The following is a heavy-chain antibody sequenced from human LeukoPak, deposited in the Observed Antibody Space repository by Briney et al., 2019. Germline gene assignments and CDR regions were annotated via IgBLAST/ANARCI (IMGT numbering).Heavy chain of an antibody. D-gene: IGHD5-24*01. CDR1: GFTFSTYV. J-gene: IGHJ4*02. CDR3: AKGGARDGYRV. CDR2: ISGSGGNT. V-gene: IGHV3-23*01. Sequence: GGSLRLSCAASGFTFSTYVMSWVRQAPGKGLEWVSAISGSGGNTYYADSVKGRFTISRDNPKNTLYLQMSSLRAEDTAVYYCAKGGARDGYRVWGQGILVTVSS.